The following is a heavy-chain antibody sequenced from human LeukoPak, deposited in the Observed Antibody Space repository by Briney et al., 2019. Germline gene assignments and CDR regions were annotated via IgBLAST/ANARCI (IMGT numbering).Heavy chain of an antibody. CDR2: RKEDGSEK. J-gene: IGHJ4*02. CDR1: GFTFSSYW. D-gene: IGHD3-22*01. V-gene: IGHV3-7*01. CDR3: ARDEYYYDSSGYWGSDY. Sequence: GGSLRLSCAASGFTFSSYWMSWVRQAPGKGLEWVANRKEDGSEKYYVDSVKGRFTISRDNAKKSLYLQMNSLRAEDTAVYYCARDEYYYDSSGYWGSDYWGQGTLVTVSS.